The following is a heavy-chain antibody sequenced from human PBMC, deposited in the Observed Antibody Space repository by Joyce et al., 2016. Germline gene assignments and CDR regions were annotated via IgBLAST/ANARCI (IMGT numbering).Heavy chain of an antibody. CDR3: ARESTTVTIEDY. D-gene: IGHD4-17*01. J-gene: IGHJ4*02. CDR2: ISRSGIYI. V-gene: IGHV3-21*06. CDR1: GFTLTNYS. Sequence: EVQLVESGGGLVKPGGSLRLSCAVSGFTLTNYSMSWVRQAPGKGLEWVSSISRSGIYIYYADSAKGRFTTSRDNARNSLYLQMNSLRAEDTAVYYCARESTTVTIEDYWGQGTLVTVSS.